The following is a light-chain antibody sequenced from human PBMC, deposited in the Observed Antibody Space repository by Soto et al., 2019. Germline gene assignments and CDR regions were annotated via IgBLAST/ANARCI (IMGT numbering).Light chain of an antibody. CDR3: QQYNNWWT. J-gene: IGKJ1*01. Sequence: EILLTQSPSTLSVSPGERATLSCRASQSVNNKIAWYQQTPGQAPRLLIYGASTRATNIPARLSGGGSGTEFTLTISSLQSEDFAFYFCQQYNNWWTFGQGTKVDIK. V-gene: IGKV3-15*01. CDR2: GAS. CDR1: QSVNNK.